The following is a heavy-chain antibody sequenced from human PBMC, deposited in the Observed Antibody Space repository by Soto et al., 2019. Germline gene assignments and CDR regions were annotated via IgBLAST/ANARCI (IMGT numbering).Heavy chain of an antibody. CDR2: IYYSGST. D-gene: IGHD3-10*01. J-gene: IGHJ5*02. V-gene: IGHV4-59*01. CDR3: ASMGKILTMVRGDRGVWFDP. CDR1: GGSISSYY. Sequence: QVQLQESGPGLVKPSETLSLTCTVSGGSISSYYWSWIRQPPGKGLEWIGYIYYSGSTNYNPSLKSRVTISVATPKSQFSLKLGSVTAADTAVYYCASMGKILTMVRGDRGVWFDPWGQGTLVTVSS.